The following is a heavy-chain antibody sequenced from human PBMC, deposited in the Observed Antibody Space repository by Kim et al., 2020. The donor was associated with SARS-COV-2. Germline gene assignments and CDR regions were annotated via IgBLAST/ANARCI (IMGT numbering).Heavy chain of an antibody. Sequence: RFTISRDNAKNTLYPQMNSLRAEDTAVYYCAKPYCSGGSCYSALSQYFQHWGQGTLVTVSS. D-gene: IGHD2-15*01. V-gene: IGHV3-23*01. CDR3: AKPYCSGGSCYSALSQYFQH. J-gene: IGHJ1*01.